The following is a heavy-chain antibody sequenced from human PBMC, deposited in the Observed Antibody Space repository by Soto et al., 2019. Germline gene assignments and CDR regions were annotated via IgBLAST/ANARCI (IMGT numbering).Heavy chain of an antibody. J-gene: IGHJ4*02. V-gene: IGHV2-5*02. CDR3: AHRVLRTVFGLVTTTAIYFDF. CDR2: IYWDDDK. D-gene: IGHD3-3*01. Sequence: QITLNESGPTVVRLTETLTLTCRSSGFSLTTSGVGVGWIRQSPGKAPEWLALIYWDDDKRYSASLKSRLTITKDTSKNQVVLTVSDLDPTDTATYYCAHRVLRTVFGLVTTTAIYFDFWGQGTPVAVSS. CDR1: GFSLTTSGVG.